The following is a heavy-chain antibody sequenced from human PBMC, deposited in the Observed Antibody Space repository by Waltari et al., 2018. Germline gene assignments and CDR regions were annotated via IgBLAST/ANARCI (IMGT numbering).Heavy chain of an antibody. V-gene: IGHV3-72*01. CDR1: GFIFSDHY. CDR3: ARSKAGAGNFDY. Sequence: EVQLAESGGGLVQPGGSLRLSWAVSGFIFSDHYIDWVRQAPGKGLEWVGRSRDKASGHSTEYAASVRGRFTVSRDDSKNSLYLQMNSLKTEDTAVYYCARSKAGAGNFDYWGQGTLVTVSS. CDR2: SRDKASGHST. D-gene: IGHD1-26*01. J-gene: IGHJ4*02.